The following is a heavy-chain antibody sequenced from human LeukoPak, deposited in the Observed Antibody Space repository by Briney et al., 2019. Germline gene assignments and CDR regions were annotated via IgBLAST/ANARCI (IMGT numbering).Heavy chain of an antibody. CDR1: GGTLSSYA. Sequence: GAPVKVSCKASGGTLSSYAISWVRQAPGQGLEWMGGIIPIFGTANYAQKFQGRVTITADESTSTAYMGLSSLRSEDTAVYYCARGSIGYCSGGSCYSGHYWGQGTLVTVSS. D-gene: IGHD2-15*01. CDR2: IIPIFGTA. V-gene: IGHV1-69*13. J-gene: IGHJ4*02. CDR3: ARGSIGYCSGGSCYSGHY.